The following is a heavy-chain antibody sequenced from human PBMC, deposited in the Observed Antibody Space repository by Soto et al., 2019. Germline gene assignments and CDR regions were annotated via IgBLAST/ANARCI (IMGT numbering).Heavy chain of an antibody. CDR1: GGSISPFY. CDR3: ARVGGVAARTFDY. Sequence: LSLTCTVSGGSISPFYWSWVRQPPEKGLEWIGYLYYSGNTNYNPSLKSRVTISVDASKNQVSLRLTSVTAADTAVYYCARVGGVAARTFDYWGQGTAVTVSS. V-gene: IGHV4-59*01. D-gene: IGHD2-15*01. J-gene: IGHJ4*02. CDR2: LYYSGNT.